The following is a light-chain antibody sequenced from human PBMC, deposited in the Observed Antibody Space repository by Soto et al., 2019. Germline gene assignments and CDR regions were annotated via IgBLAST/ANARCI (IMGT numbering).Light chain of an antibody. CDR1: SSDVGGYNF. Sequence: QSVLTQPASVSGSPGQSITISCTGTSSDVGGYNFVSWYQQHPGKAPKLMIYEVSNRPSGVSNRFSGSKSGNTASLTISGLQAEDEADYYCSSYTIITTPYVFGTGTKLTVL. V-gene: IGLV2-14*01. CDR2: EVS. CDR3: SSYTIITTPYV. J-gene: IGLJ1*01.